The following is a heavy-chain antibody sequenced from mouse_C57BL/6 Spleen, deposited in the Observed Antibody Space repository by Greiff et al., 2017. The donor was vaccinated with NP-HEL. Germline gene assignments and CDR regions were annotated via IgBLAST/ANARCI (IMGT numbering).Heavy chain of an antibody. J-gene: IGHJ2*01. CDR2: INYDGSST. CDR3: AREGDDGYYYFDY. D-gene: IGHD2-3*01. V-gene: IGHV5-16*01. Sequence: EVHLVESEGGLVQPGSSMKLSCTASGFTFSDYYMAWVRQVPEKGLEWVANINYDGSSTYYLDSLKSRFIISRDNAKNILYLQMSSLKSEDTATYYCAREGDDGYYYFDYWGQGTTLTVSS. CDR1: GFTFSDYY.